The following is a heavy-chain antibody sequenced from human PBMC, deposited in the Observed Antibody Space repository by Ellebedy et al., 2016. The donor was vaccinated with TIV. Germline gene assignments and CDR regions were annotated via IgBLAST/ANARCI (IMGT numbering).Heavy chain of an antibody. CDR1: GGSISSYY. V-gene: IGHV4-4*07. Sequence: MPSETLSLTYTVSGGSISSYYWSWIRQPAGKGLEWIGRIYTSGSTNYNPSLKRRVTMSVDTSKNQFSLKLSSVTAADTAVYYCARTVVAANNWFDPWGHGTLVTVSS. D-gene: IGHD2-15*01. CDR2: IYTSGST. J-gene: IGHJ5*02. CDR3: ARTVVAANNWFDP.